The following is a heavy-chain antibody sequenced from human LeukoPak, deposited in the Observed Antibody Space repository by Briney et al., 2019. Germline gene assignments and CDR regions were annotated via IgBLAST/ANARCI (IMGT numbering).Heavy chain of an antibody. CDR3: ARHKSRYCSGGSCYSGMYNWFDP. J-gene: IGHJ5*02. CDR1: GGSMISSSYY. V-gene: IGHV4-39*01. Sequence: SQTLSLTRTVSGGSMISSSYYWGWIRQPPGKGLEWFGSIYYSGSTYYNPSLKSRVTISVDTSKNQFSLKLSSVTAADTAVYYCARHKSRYCSGGSCYSGMYNWFDPWGQGTLVTVSS. CDR2: IYYSGST. D-gene: IGHD2-15*01.